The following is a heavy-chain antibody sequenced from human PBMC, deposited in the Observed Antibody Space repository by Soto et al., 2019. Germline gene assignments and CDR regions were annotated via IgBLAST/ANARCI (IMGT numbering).Heavy chain of an antibody. CDR2: IYYSGST. V-gene: IGHV4-61*01. J-gene: IGHJ5*02. CDR1: VGSVSSGSYY. CDR3: ARSKKYSSARGLDP. D-gene: IGHD6-25*01. Sequence: LSLTCTVSVGSVSSGSYYWSWIRQPPGKGLEWIGYIYYSGSTNYNPSLKSRVTISVDTSKNQFSLKLSSVTAADTAVYYCARSKKYSSARGLDPWGQGTLVTVSS.